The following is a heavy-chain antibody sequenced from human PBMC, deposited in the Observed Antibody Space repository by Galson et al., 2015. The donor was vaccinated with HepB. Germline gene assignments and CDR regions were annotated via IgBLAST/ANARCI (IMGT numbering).Heavy chain of an antibody. CDR3: ARSLSGYLDYSLVDV. Sequence: SVKVSCKASGYNFIDYTIHWVRQAPGQRLEWMGLSDAGNGDTKFSQRFQGRVSITTDASSSTMDMELSSLRSEDTGVYYCARSLSGYLDYSLVDVWGPGTTVIVYS. V-gene: IGHV1-3*01. CDR1: GYNFIDYT. CDR2: SDAGNGDT. D-gene: IGHD3-22*01. J-gene: IGHJ6*01.